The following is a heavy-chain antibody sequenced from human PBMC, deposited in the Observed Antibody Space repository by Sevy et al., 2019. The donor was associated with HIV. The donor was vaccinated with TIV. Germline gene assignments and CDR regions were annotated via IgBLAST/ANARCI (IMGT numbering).Heavy chain of an antibody. D-gene: IGHD3-22*01. CDR3: AKEAPGYNYDTSGSFDY. CDR2: ITGSGGTT. Sequence: GGSVRLSCAASRFTFSTYAMSWVRQAPGKGLEWVSAITGSGGTTYYVDSVRGRFTISRDNSKSTLFLQMNSLTAEDTAVYYCAKEAPGYNYDTSGSFDYWGQGILVTVSS. V-gene: IGHV3-23*01. J-gene: IGHJ4*02. CDR1: RFTFSTYA.